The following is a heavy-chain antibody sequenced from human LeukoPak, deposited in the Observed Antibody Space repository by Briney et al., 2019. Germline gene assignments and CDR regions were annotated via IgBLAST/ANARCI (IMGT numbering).Heavy chain of an antibody. D-gene: IGHD6-13*01. V-gene: IGHV4-39*01. CDR1: GDSISSSNYY. J-gene: IGHJ4*02. Sequence: PSETLSLTCTVSGDSISSSNYYWGWIRQPPGKGLEWIGSTPYSGDTVYNPSLKSRIIISVDTSKNQFSLKLTSVTAADTAVYYCVRSLATSGMYWGQGTLVAVSS. CDR3: VRSLATSGMY. CDR2: TPYSGDT.